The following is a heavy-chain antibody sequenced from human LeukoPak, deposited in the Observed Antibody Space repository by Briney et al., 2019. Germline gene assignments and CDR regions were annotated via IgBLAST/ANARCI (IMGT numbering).Heavy chain of an antibody. J-gene: IGHJ5*02. V-gene: IGHV1-69*13. CDR3: ARLTMEGINWFDP. CDR1: GGTFSSYA. CDR2: IIPIFGTA. Sequence: SVKVSCKASGGTFSSYAISWMRQAPGQGLEWMGGIIPIFGTANYAQKFQGRVTITADESTSTAYMELSSLRSEDTAVYYCARLTMEGINWFDPWGQGTLVTVSS. D-gene: IGHD6-13*01.